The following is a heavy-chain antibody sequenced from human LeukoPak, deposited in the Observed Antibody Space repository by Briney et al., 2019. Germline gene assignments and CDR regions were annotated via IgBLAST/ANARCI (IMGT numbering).Heavy chain of an antibody. CDR2: INHSGST. J-gene: IGHJ4*02. CDR3: ARSRRETYCSSTSCAKYYFDY. D-gene: IGHD2-2*01. CDR1: GGSFSGDY. V-gene: IGHV4-34*01. Sequence: KPSETLSLTCAVDGGSFSGDYWSWIRQPSGKGLEWIGEINHSGSTNYKPSLKSRVTISVDTSKNQFSLTLSCVTAADTAVYYCARSRRETYCSSTSCAKYYFDYWGQGTLVTVSS.